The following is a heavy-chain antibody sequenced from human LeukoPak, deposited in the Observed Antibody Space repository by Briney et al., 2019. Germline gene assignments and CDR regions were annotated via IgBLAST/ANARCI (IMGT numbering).Heavy chain of an antibody. CDR2: IYTRGST. J-gene: IGHJ3*02. CDR3: ARGRYCSADICSGGDAFDI. CDR1: GGSINNYY. V-gene: IGHV4-4*07. Sequence: SETLSLTCTVSGGSINNYYWSWIRQPAGKGLEWIGRIYTRGSTNYNPSLKSRVTMSVDTSKDQFSLKLNSVTAADTAVYYCARGRYCSADICSGGDAFDIWGQGTMVSVSS. D-gene: IGHD2-15*01.